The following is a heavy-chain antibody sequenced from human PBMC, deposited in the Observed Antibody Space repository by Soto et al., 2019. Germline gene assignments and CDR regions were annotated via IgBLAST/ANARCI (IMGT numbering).Heavy chain of an antibody. Sequence: EVQLVESGGGLVQPGGSLRLSCAASGFTFSSYWMSWVRQAPGKGLEWVANIKQDGSEKYYVDSVKGRFTISRDNAKNSLYLQMNSLRAEDTAVYYCARLYCSGGSCYSSLDAFDIWCQGTMVTVSS. J-gene: IGHJ3*02. CDR3: ARLYCSGGSCYSSLDAFDI. CDR1: GFTFSSYW. V-gene: IGHV3-7*01. CDR2: IKQDGSEK. D-gene: IGHD2-15*01.